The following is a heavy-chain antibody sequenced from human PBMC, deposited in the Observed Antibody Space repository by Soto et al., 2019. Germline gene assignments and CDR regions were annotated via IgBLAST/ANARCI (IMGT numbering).Heavy chain of an antibody. V-gene: IGHV1-3*05. J-gene: IGHJ4*02. D-gene: IGHD2-21*02. CDR3: ARSIVVVTALDY. Sequence: QVQLVQSGAEEKKPGASVKVSCKASGYTFTSYAMHWVRQAPGQRLEWMGWINAGNGNTKYSQKFQVRVTITRDTSASTAYMGLSSLRSEDTAVYCCARSIVVVTALDYWGQGTLVTVSS. CDR1: GYTFTSYA. CDR2: INAGNGNT.